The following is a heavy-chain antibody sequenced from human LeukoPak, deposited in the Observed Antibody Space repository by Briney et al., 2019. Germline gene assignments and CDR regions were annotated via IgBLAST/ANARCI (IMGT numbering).Heavy chain of an antibody. J-gene: IGHJ4*02. V-gene: IGHV4-39*01. CDR2: IYYTGGT. Sequence: SETLSLTCPVSGGSVTTSSYYWGCIRQPPEKGLECIGSIYYTGGTYYSPSLKSRVTISVDTSKNQYSLKLSSVTAADTAVYYCARHGGTIVTLVEVYYFDYWGQGTLVTVSS. CDR3: ARHGGTIVTLVEVYYFDY. CDR1: GGSVTTSSYY. D-gene: IGHD4-11*01.